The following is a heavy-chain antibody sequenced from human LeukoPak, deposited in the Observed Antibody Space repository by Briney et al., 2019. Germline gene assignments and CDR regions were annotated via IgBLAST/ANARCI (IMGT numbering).Heavy chain of an antibody. Sequence: TAGGSLRLSCEAFEFTFSNYWMSWVRQAPGKGLEWVSSISSSSSYIYYADSVKGRFTISRDNAKNSLYLQMNSLRAEDTAVYYCARAPDYGDYIEGYFDYWGQGTLVTVSS. CDR3: ARAPDYGDYIEGYFDY. D-gene: IGHD4-17*01. CDR1: EFTFSNYW. J-gene: IGHJ4*02. CDR2: ISSSSSYI. V-gene: IGHV3-21*01.